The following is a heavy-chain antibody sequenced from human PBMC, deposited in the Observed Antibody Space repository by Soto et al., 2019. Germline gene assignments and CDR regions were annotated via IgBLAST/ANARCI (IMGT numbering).Heavy chain of an antibody. J-gene: IGHJ6*02. CDR3: AHVLVVVANYCMDF. CDR2: IYWDDDK. D-gene: IGHD2-15*01. CDR1: GFSLSTSGVG. V-gene: IGHV2-5*02. Sequence: QITLKESGPTLVKPTQTLTLTCTFSGFSLSTSGVGVGWIRQPPGKALEWLALIYWDDDKRYSPSLTSRLTITKDTSKNQVVLTMTNMDPVDTATYYCAHVLVVVANYCMDFWGQGTTVTVSS.